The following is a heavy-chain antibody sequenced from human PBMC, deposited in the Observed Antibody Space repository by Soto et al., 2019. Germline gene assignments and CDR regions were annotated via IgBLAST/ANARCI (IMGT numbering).Heavy chain of an antibody. J-gene: IGHJ4*02. CDR3: ARVSYYYDSSGYYTESYYFDY. D-gene: IGHD3-22*01. Sequence: EVQLVESGGGLVKPGGSLRLSCAASGFTFSSYSMNWVRLAPGKGLEWVSSISSSSSYIYYADSVKGRFTISRDNAKNSLYLQMNSLRAEDTAVYYCARVSYYYDSSGYYTESYYFDYWGQGTLVTVSS. CDR2: ISSSSSYI. V-gene: IGHV3-21*01. CDR1: GFTFSSYS.